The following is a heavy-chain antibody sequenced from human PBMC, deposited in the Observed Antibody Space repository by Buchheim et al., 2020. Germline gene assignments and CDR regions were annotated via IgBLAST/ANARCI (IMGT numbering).Heavy chain of an antibody. CDR3: ASLYDTSGYYYAAYY. CDR2: ISGSAIST. CDR1: GFTFSTYA. J-gene: IGHJ4*02. D-gene: IGHD3-22*01. V-gene: IGHV3-23*01. Sequence: EVQLLESGGGLVQPGGSLRLSCVASGFTFSTYAMSWVRQAPGKGLEWVSSISGSAISTYYADSVKGRFTISRDDSKNTLYLQMNSLRAEDTAVYYCASLYDTSGYYYAAYYWGQGTL.